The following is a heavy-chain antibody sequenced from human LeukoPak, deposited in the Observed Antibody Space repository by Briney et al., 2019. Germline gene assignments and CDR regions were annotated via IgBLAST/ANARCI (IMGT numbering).Heavy chain of an antibody. V-gene: IGHV4-34*01. CDR3: ARSRYDSGGHYYKRVHFFDF. Sequence: GSLRLSCAASGFTFSSYWMSWVRQAPGKGLEWLGEIHHSGSTNNNPSLKSRVIMSVDSSKKQISLKLSSVTAADTAVYFCARSRYDSGGHYYKRVHFFDFWGQGTLVTVSS. J-gene: IGHJ4*01. CDR2: IHHSGST. CDR1: GFTFSSYW. D-gene: IGHD3-22*01.